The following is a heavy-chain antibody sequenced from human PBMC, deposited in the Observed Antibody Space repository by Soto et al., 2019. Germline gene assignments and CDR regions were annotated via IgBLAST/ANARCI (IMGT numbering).Heavy chain of an antibody. CDR1: GGSISSRSYY. V-gene: IGHV4-39*01. D-gene: IGHD3-9*01. CDR2: IYYSGTT. J-gene: IGHJ4*02. Sequence: SETLSLTCTVSGGSISSRSYYWGWIRQPPGRGLEWLGSIYYSGTTYYNPSLNSRVTISVDTSKSQFSLKLRSVTAADTAVYYCARGQVGYDILTGYYHVLHFDYWGQGTLVTVSS. CDR3: ARGQVGYDILTGYYHVLHFDY.